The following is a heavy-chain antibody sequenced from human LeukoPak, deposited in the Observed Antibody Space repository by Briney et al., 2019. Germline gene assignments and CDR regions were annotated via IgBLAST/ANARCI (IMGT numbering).Heavy chain of an antibody. CDR3: ATFTGGYSYGYDY. D-gene: IGHD5-18*01. Sequence: GGSLRLSCAASGFTFSNYEMNWVRQAPGKGLEWVSYLSPSGGTIYYADSVRGRFTISRDNAKNSLYLQMNSLRAEDTAVYYCATFTGGYSYGYDYWGQGTLVTVSS. J-gene: IGHJ4*02. V-gene: IGHV3-48*03. CDR1: GFTFSNYE. CDR2: LSPSGGTI.